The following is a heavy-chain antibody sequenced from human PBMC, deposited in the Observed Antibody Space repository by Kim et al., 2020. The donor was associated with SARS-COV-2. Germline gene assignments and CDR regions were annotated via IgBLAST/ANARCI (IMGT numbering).Heavy chain of an antibody. CDR2: IYYSGST. CDR3: ARHMDYDILTGYFRVTQYGMDV. CDR1: GGSISSYY. Sequence: SETLSLTCTVSGGSISSYYWSWIRQPPGKGLEWIGYIYYSGSTNYNPSLKSRVTISVDTSKNQFSLKLSSVTAADTAVYYCARHMDYDILTGYFRVTQYGMDVWGQGTTVTVSS. V-gene: IGHV4-59*13. J-gene: IGHJ6*02. D-gene: IGHD3-9*01.